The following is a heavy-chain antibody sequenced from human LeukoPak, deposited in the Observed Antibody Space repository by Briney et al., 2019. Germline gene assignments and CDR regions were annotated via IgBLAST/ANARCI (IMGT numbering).Heavy chain of an antibody. Sequence: SETLSLTCTVSGYSISSGYYWGWIRQPPGKGLEWIGSIYHSGSTYYNPSLKSRVTISVDRSKNQFSLKLSSVTAADTAVYYCARDKNPLYFDYWGQGTLVTVSS. CDR1: GYSISSGYY. CDR2: IYHSGST. V-gene: IGHV4-38-2*02. J-gene: IGHJ4*02. CDR3: ARDKNPLYFDY.